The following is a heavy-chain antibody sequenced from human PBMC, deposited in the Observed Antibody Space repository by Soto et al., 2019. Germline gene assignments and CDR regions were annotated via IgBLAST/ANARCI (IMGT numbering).Heavy chain of an antibody. J-gene: IGHJ6*02. CDR3: ARDLWVEPGFGFGYSYAFAMDV. D-gene: IGHD5-18*01. Sequence: SETLSLTCTVSGDSISSADYYWSWIRQTPGKGLEWIGHSFYSGTTYYNPSLKSRLTISVDTSKNHFSLRLTSVTAADTAVYYCARDLWVEPGFGFGYSYAFAMDVWGQGTTVTVSS. CDR1: GDSISSADYY. V-gene: IGHV4-30-4*01. CDR2: SFYSGTT.